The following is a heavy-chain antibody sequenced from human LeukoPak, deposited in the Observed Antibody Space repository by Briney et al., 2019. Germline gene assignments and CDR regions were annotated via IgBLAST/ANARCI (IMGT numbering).Heavy chain of an antibody. Sequence: ASVKVSCKASGYTFNGYYIHWVRQAPGQGLEWMGWVNPNSGGTNYGQKFQGRVTMTRDTSISTVYMEPSSLRSEDTAVYYCARQAAAGIDYWGQGTLVSVSS. CDR1: GYTFNGYY. J-gene: IGHJ4*02. V-gene: IGHV1-2*02. D-gene: IGHD6-13*01. CDR3: ARQAAAGIDY. CDR2: VNPNSGGT.